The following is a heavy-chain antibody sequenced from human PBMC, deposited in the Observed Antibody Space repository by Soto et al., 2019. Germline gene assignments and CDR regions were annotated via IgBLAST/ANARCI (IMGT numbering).Heavy chain of an antibody. Sequence: SETRCHRWSGSGDWMSRDNLAVFRQPPGKGLEWIGYFRSSGGTSYNPSLKSRVAISADTSTKQFSLRLTSVTAADTAGYYCVRQGIGVLHGLVDVWGQGTTVT. V-gene: IGHV4-59*08. CDR1: GDWMSRDN. J-gene: IGHJ6*02. D-gene: IGHD3-10*01. CDR3: VRQGIGVLHGLVDV. CDR2: FRSSGGT.